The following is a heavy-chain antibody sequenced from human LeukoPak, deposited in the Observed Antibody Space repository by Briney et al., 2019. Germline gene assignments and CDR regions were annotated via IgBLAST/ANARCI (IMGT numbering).Heavy chain of an antibody. D-gene: IGHD1-26*01. Sequence: GGSLRLSCSASGFTFSRYAMHWVGQAPGKGLEYLSGINDNGGRTHYGDSVKGRFSISRDNSKNTLHLQMSTLRAEDTALYYCVKDVGGSYAFDYWGQGILVTVAS. J-gene: IGHJ4*02. CDR3: VKDVGGSYAFDY. V-gene: IGHV3-64D*09. CDR1: GFTFSRYA. CDR2: INDNGGRT.